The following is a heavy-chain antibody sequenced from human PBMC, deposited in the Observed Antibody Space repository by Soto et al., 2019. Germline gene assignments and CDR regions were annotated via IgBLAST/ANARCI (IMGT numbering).Heavy chain of an antibody. CDR1: GGSVTSGGYY. J-gene: IGHJ4*02. V-gene: IGHV4-31*04. Sequence: QVRLQESGPGLVKPSQTLSLTCTVSGGSVTSGGYYCNWIRQHPGKGLEWLGYNHYTGNPFYNPPLQSRVTLSVDTSKNLFSLKLTSGTAADTAVYFCATGALTAGELFFCYWGQGVLVTVSP. CDR3: ATGALTAGELFFCY. CDR2: NHYTGNP. D-gene: IGHD3-16*01.